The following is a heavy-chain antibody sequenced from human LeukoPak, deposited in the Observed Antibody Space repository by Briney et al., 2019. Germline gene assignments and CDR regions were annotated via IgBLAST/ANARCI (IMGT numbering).Heavy chain of an antibody. CDR1: GYSVSELS. CDR3: ATLDSYYDSSGRPLLPD. D-gene: IGHD3-22*01. Sequence: ASVKVSCKVSGYSVSELSMHWVRQAPGLGLEWMGGFDREDDAPVYAQQFQGRVTMTEDTSTDTAYMEPSSLRSEDTALYYCATLDSYYDSSGRPLLPDWGQGTLVTVSS. V-gene: IGHV1-24*01. CDR2: FDREDDAP. J-gene: IGHJ4*02.